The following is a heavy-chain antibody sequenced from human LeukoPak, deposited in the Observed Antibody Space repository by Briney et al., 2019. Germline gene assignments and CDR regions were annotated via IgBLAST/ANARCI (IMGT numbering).Heavy chain of an antibody. V-gene: IGHV3-9*03. CDR1: GFTFDDYA. Sequence: SGGSLRLSCAASGFTFDDYAMHGVRQAPGKGLEWVSGISWNSGSIGYADSVKGRFTISRDNAKNSLYLQMNSLRAEDMALYYCAKDQYYDSSGYLDYWGQGTLVTVSS. CDR3: AKDQYYDSSGYLDY. D-gene: IGHD3-22*01. CDR2: ISWNSGSI. J-gene: IGHJ4*02.